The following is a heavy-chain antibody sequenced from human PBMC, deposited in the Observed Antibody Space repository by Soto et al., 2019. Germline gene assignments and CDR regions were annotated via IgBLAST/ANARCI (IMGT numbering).Heavy chain of an antibody. V-gene: IGHV6-1*01. Sequence: PTQTLSLTGAISGESVSRNTASWNWVRQYPTRSLEWLGRTYSRSKWYNDYAVSVKSRIIINPDTSKNQFSLQLNSVTPEDTAVYYCAKGDNLGPKTGYAFDPWGQGIRVTV. J-gene: IGHJ5*02. D-gene: IGHD5-12*01. CDR3: AKGDNLGPKTGYAFDP. CDR2: TYSRSKWYN. CDR1: GESVSRNTAS.